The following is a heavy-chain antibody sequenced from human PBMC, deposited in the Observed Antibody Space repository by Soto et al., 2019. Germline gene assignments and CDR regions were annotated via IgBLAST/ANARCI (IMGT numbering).Heavy chain of an antibody. D-gene: IGHD2-21*02. Sequence: EVQLVESGGGLIKPGGSLRLSCAASGFTFSDAWMSWIRQGPGKGLEWVGRIKSKTDGGTTDYAAPVKGRFTISRDDSTSILYLQVNSLQTEDTAIYYCTTDGLSHWGQGTLVTVSS. J-gene: IGHJ4*02. CDR3: TTDGLSH. V-gene: IGHV3-15*01. CDR2: IKSKTDGGTT. CDR1: GFTFSDAW.